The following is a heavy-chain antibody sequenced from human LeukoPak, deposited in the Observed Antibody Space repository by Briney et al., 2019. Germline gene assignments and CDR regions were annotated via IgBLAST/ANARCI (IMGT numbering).Heavy chain of an antibody. V-gene: IGHV4-39*01. CDR1: GDSISSSDSY. CDR3: ARRRYYDGSGYLE. J-gene: IGHJ1*01. CDR2: IYYSGRT. D-gene: IGHD3-22*01. Sequence: PSESLSLTCSLSGDSISSSDSYWDWIRQPPWKGLEGIRTIYYSGRTYYSPSLKSRVAMSVDASNNQFSLNLRSVTAADTAVYYCARRRYYDGSGYLEWGQGTLLSVSS.